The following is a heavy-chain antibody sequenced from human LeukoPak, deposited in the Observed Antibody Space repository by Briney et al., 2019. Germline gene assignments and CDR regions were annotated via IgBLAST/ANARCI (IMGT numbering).Heavy chain of an antibody. D-gene: IGHD3-10*01. Sequence: GESLKISSKGSGYSFTSYWIGCVRQMPGKGLEWMGIIYPGDSDTRYSPSFQGQVTISADKSISTAYLQWSSLKASDTAMYYCARSYYYGSGSYVLFDPWGQGTLVTVSS. CDR1: GYSFTSYW. V-gene: IGHV5-51*01. CDR3: ARSYYYGSGSYVLFDP. J-gene: IGHJ5*02. CDR2: IYPGDSDT.